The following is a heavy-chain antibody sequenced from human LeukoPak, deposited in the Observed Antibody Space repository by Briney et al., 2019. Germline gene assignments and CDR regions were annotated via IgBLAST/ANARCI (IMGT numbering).Heavy chain of an antibody. D-gene: IGHD4-17*01. CDR2: ISGRGGST. CDR1: GFTFSNYA. V-gene: IGHV3-23*01. Sequence: GGSLRLSCAASGFTFSNYAMSWVRQAPGKGLEWVSAISGRGGSTYYADSVKGRFTISRDNSKNTLFLQMNSLRAEDTAVYYCAKDLDGDPLDYFDYWGQGTLVTVSS. J-gene: IGHJ4*02. CDR3: AKDLDGDPLDYFDY.